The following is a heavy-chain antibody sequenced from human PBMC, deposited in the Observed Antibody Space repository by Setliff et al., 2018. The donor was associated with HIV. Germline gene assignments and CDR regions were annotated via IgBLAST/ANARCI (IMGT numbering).Heavy chain of an antibody. CDR3: AKSGVRPHPSHDYYYYGMDV. CDR2: IWYDGSNK. D-gene: IGHD1-1*01. J-gene: IGHJ6*02. V-gene: IGHV3-33*06. Sequence: PGGSLRLSCAASGFTFSSYGMHWVRQAPGKGLEWVAVIWYDGSNKYYADSVKGRFPISRDNSKNMLYLQMNSLRAEDTAVYYCAKSGVRPHPSHDYYYYGMDVWGQGTTVTVS. CDR1: GFTFSSYG.